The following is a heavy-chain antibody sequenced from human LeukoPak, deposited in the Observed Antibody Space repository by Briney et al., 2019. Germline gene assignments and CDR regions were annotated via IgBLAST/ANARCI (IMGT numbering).Heavy chain of an antibody. J-gene: IGHJ5*01. CDR1: GYTFTDYY. CDR3: ARPGYCGGGSCSDWFDS. V-gene: IGHV1-2*02. D-gene: IGHD2-15*01. CDR2: IDPNSGGT. Sequence: GASVTVSCKASGYTFTDYYMYWVRQAPGQGLEWMGWIDPNSGGTNYAQKFQGRVTMTRDTSISTAYMELNRLTSDDTAVYYCARPGYCGGGSCSDWFDSWGQGTLVTVSS.